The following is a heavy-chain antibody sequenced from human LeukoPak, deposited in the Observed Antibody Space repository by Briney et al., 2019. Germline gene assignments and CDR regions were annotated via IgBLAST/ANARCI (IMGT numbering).Heavy chain of an antibody. CDR2: IYPGDSDT. CDR3: ARVGGFSRNWFDS. J-gene: IGHJ5*01. D-gene: IGHD3-3*02. Sequence: GESLKISCKGSAYSFASYWIGWVRQMPGKGLEWMGSIYPGDSDTRYSPSFRGQVTISGDKSISTAYLQWISLKASDTAMYYCARVGGFSRNWFDSWGQGTLVTVSS. CDR1: AYSFASYW. V-gene: IGHV5-51*01.